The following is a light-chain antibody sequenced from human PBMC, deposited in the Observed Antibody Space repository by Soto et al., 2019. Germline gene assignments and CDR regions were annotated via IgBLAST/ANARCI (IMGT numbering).Light chain of an antibody. J-gene: IGKJ1*01. Sequence: DIQMTQSPSSLSASVGDRVTITCRASQDITSDLGWFQQKPGKAPKRLIYAASSLQSGVPSKFSGSASGTEFTLTISSLQPEDFATYDCLQNNSYPWTFGQGTKVTIK. CDR2: AAS. CDR1: QDITSD. CDR3: LQNNSYPWT. V-gene: IGKV1-17*01.